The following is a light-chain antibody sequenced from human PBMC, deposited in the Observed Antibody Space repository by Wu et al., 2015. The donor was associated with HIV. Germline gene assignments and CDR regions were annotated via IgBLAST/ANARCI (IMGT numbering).Light chain of an antibody. Sequence: EIVLTQSPATLSLSPGERATLSCRASQTVDNYLTWYQQKPGQAPRLLIYDVSTRATGIPARFSGSGSGTDFTLTISSLEPEDFAVYYCQQRINWPLTFGGGPRWRLN. CDR2: DVS. J-gene: IGKJ4*01. CDR3: QQRINWPLT. CDR1: QTVDNY. V-gene: IGKV3-11*01.